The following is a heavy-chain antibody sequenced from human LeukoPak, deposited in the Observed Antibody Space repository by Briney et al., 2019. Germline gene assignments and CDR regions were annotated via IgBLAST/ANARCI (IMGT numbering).Heavy chain of an antibody. CDR2: INHSGST. CDR3: ARRGSGSHKKAFDY. D-gene: IGHD3-10*01. V-gene: IGHV4-34*01. J-gene: IGHJ4*02. Sequence: SETLSLTCAVYGGSFSGYYWSWIRQPPGKGLEWIGEINHSGSTNYNPSLKSRVTISVDTSKNQFSLKLSSVTAADTAVYYCARRGSGSHKKAFDYWGQGTLVTVSS. CDR1: GGSFSGYY.